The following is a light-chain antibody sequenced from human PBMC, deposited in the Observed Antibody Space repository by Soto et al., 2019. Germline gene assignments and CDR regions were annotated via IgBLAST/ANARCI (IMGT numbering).Light chain of an antibody. J-gene: IGLJ3*02. CDR3: AVRDDSLSGHWV. Sequence: QSVLTQPPSASGTPGQRVTISCSGSSSNIGSNYVSWYQHLPGAAPKLLIYRSDQRPSGVPDRFSGSKSGTSACLAISGLRSEDEADYFCAVRDDSLSGHWVFGGGTKLTVL. CDR2: RSD. CDR1: SSNIGSNY. V-gene: IGLV1-47*01.